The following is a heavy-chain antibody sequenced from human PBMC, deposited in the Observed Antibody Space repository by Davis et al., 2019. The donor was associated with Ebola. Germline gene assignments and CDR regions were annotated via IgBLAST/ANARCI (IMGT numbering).Heavy chain of an antibody. CDR2: IRSKANCYAT. CDR1: GFTFSGSA. V-gene: IGHV3-73*01. Sequence: GGSLRLSCAASGFTFSGSAMHWVRQASGKGLERVGRIRSKANCYATAYAASVKGRFTISRDDSKNTAYLQMNSLKTEDTAVYYCTGAPRGYSYGYGGDYWGQGTLVTVSS. CDR3: TGAPRGYSYGYGGDY. D-gene: IGHD5-18*01. J-gene: IGHJ4*02.